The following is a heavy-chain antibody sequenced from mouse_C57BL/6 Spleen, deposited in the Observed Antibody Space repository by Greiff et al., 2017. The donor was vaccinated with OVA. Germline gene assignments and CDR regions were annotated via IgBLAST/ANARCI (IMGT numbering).Heavy chain of an antibody. CDR1: GYTFTSYW. CDR2: IHPNSGST. J-gene: IGHJ4*01. CDR3: AREQLRPHDYAMDY. D-gene: IGHD3-2*02. V-gene: IGHV1-64*01. Sequence: QVQLQQPGAELVKPGASVKLSCKASGYTFTSYWMHWVKQRPGQGLEWIGMIHPNSGSTNYNEKFKSKATLTVDKSSSTAYMQLSSLTSEDSAVYYCAREQLRPHDYAMDYWGQGTSVTVSS.